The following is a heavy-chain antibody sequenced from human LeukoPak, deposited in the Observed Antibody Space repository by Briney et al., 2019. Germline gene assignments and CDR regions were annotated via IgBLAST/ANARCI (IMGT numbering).Heavy chain of an antibody. CDR2: LSGSGGNT. CDR1: GFTFSSYA. D-gene: IGHD3-22*01. Sequence: GGSLRLSCAASGFTFSSYAMSWVRQAPGKGAEWGSTLSGSGGNTYYADSVKGRVTISRDNSKNTLYLRMNSQRAEDTAVYHCAKGSYYYDSANYFDYWGQGTLVTVSS. CDR3: AKGSYYYDSANYFDY. V-gene: IGHV3-23*01. J-gene: IGHJ4*02.